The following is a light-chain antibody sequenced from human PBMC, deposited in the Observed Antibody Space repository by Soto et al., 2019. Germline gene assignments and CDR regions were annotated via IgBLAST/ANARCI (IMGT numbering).Light chain of an antibody. CDR2: GAS. J-gene: IGKJ5*01. CDR3: QPSYSTPT. CDR1: QSVSRF. Sequence: TQMSQSAYSLSSSVWGGVTITCRASQSVSRFLNWYQQKPGKAPHLLIIGASTLQEGVPSRFSGSGSGTDFTLTISSLQPEDFATYYCQPSYSTPTFGQGTRLETK. V-gene: IGKV1-39*01.